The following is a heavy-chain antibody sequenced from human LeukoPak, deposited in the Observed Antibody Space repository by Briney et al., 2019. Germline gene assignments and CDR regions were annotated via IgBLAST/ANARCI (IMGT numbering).Heavy chain of an antibody. CDR2: ISGSGDTT. Sequence: GGSLRLSCAASGFDFTTYAMSWVRQAPGKGLEWVSGISGSGDTTYYADSVKGRFTISRDNSKNMLYLQMNSLRAEDTAVYYCAVPVAGFGGYWGQGTLVTVSS. J-gene: IGHJ4*02. D-gene: IGHD6-19*01. CDR1: GFDFTTYA. CDR3: AVPVAGFGGY. V-gene: IGHV3-23*01.